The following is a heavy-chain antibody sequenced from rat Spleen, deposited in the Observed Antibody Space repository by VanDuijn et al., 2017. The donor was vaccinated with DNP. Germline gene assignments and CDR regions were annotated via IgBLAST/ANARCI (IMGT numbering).Heavy chain of an antibody. J-gene: IGHJ2*01. V-gene: IGHV1-43*01. CDR2: IYTGSGRT. Sequence: QVQLQQSGAELTKPGSSVKISCKASGFTFTSSYIGWIKRTTGQGLEYIGYIYTGSGRTDYNEKFKGKATLTLDKSSSTAFMQLSSLTPDDSAVYYCARWNDGLDYWGQGVMVTVSS. CDR3: ARWNDGLDY. D-gene: IGHD1-12*02. CDR1: GFTFTSSY.